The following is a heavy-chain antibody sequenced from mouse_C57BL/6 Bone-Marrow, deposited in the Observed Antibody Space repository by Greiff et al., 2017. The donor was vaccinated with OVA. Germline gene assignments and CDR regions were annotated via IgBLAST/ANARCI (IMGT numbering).Heavy chain of an antibody. Sequence: QVQLQQSGAELVRPGASVTLSCKASGYTFTDYEMHWVKQTPVHGLEWIGAIDPETGGTAYNQKFKGKAILTADKSSSTAYMELRSLTSEDSAVYFCARLDGTWFAYWGQGTLVTVSA. CDR1: GYTFTDYE. J-gene: IGHJ3*01. CDR3: ARLDGTWFAY. D-gene: IGHD2-3*01. V-gene: IGHV1-15*01. CDR2: IDPETGGT.